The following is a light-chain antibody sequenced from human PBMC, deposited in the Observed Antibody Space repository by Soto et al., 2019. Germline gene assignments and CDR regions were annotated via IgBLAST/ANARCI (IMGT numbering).Light chain of an antibody. Sequence: QSALTQPPSASGSPGQSVTISCTGTSSDVGGYTFVSWYQHHPGKAPKVLIFDVNKRPSGVPDRFSGSKSGTTASLTVSALQAVDEADYYCSSHAGSDSPFVFGAGTQLTVL. V-gene: IGLV2-8*01. CDR3: SSHAGSDSPFV. J-gene: IGLJ7*01. CDR1: SSDVGGYTF. CDR2: DVN.